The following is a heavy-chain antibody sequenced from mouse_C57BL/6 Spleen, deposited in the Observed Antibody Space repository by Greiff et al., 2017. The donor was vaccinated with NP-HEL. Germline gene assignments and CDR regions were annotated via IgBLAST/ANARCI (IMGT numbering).Heavy chain of an antibody. Sequence: QVQLQQPGAELVRPGSSVKLSCKASGYTFTSYWMHWVKQRPIQGLEWIGNIDPSDSETHYNQKFKDKATLTVDKSSSTAYMQLSSLTSKDAAVYYCARLTGTRDFDYWGQGTTRTVSS. CDR3: ARLTGTRDFDY. CDR1: GYTFTSYW. CDR2: IDPSDSET. D-gene: IGHD4-1*01. V-gene: IGHV1-52*01. J-gene: IGHJ2*01.